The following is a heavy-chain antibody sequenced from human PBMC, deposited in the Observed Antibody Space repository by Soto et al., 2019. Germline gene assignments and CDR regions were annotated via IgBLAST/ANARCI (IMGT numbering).Heavy chain of an antibody. CDR2: ISSSGNTI. D-gene: IGHD3-22*01. CDR3: AKVSMENYYDPVFS. J-gene: IGHJ4*02. Sequence: QVQLVESGGGLVKTSGSLRIACAASGFTFSDYYMSWVRQAPGKGLEWVSYISSSGNTIYYADSVKGRFTISRDNAKNSVYLQMNTLIAEDTSLYVCAKVSMENYYDPVFSWGQGTLVTVSS. CDR1: GFTFSDYY. V-gene: IGHV3-11*01.